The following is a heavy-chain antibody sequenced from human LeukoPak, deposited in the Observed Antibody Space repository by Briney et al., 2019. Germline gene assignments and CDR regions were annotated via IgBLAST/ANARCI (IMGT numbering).Heavy chain of an antibody. Sequence: GGSLRLSCAASGFTFSDYYMSWIRQAPGKGLEWVSYISSSSSYTNYADSVKGRFTISRDNAKNSLYLQMNSLRAEDTAVYYCARDAYSSSWYSNYYYYGIDVCGKGTTVTVSS. V-gene: IGHV3-11*06. J-gene: IGHJ6*04. CDR2: ISSSSSYT. CDR3: ARDAYSSSWYSNYYYYGIDV. CDR1: GFTFSDYY. D-gene: IGHD6-13*01.